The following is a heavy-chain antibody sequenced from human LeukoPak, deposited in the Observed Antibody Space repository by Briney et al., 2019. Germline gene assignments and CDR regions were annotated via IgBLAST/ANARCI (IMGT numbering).Heavy chain of an antibody. CDR2: ISSHGITI. CDR3: AELGITMIGGV. V-gene: IGHV3-48*03. CDR1: GFTFTSYE. D-gene: IGHD3-10*02. Sequence: GGSLRLPCAASGFTFTSYEMNWVRQAPGKGLEWVSYISSHGITIYYADFVRGRFTISRDNARNSLSLQMNSLRAEDTAVYYCAELGITMIGGVWGKGTTVTISS. J-gene: IGHJ6*04.